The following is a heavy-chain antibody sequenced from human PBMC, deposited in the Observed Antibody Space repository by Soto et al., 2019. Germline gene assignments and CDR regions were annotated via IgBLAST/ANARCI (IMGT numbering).Heavy chain of an antibody. CDR3: VRDSHGDY. J-gene: IGHJ4*02. CDR1: GFTFSNYW. Sequence: EVQLVESGGGLVPPGGSLRLSCAGSGFTFSNYWMHWVRQAPGKGLAWVSRIDHDGPTDYADSVRGRFTISRDNAENTLYLQMNSLRPEDTAVYSCVRDSHGDYWGQGTLVTVSS. CDR2: IDHDGPT. V-gene: IGHV3-74*01.